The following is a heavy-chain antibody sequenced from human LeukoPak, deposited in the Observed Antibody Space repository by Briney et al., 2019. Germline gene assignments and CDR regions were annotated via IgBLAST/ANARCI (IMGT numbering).Heavy chain of an antibody. V-gene: IGHV4-59*01. D-gene: IGHD6-13*01. CDR2: IYNSGST. Sequence: SETLSLTCTVSGVSISSYYWSWIRQPPGKGLEWIGYIYNSGSTNYNPSLKSRVTISVDSSKNQFPLKLSSVTAADTAVYFCARGTYSSSWLHFDYWGQGTLVTVSS. CDR1: GVSISSYY. CDR3: ARGTYSSSWLHFDY. J-gene: IGHJ4*02.